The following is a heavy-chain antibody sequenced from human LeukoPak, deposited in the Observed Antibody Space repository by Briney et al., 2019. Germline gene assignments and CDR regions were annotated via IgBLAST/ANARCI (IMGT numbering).Heavy chain of an antibody. Sequence: GASVKVSCKASGYTFTGYYMHWVRQAPGQGLEWMGWINPNSGGTNYAQKFQGRVTMTRDTSISTAYMELSRLRSDDTAVYYCASYYYDSSGRNDAFDIWGQGTLVTVSS. CDR3: ASYYYDSSGRNDAFDI. CDR1: GYTFTGYY. CDR2: INPNSGGT. V-gene: IGHV1-2*02. J-gene: IGHJ3*02. D-gene: IGHD3-22*01.